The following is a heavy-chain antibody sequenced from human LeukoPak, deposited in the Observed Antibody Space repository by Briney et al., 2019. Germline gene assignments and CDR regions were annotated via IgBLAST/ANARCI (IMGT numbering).Heavy chain of an antibody. CDR2: ISGSGDNT. CDR1: GFTFSSYA. D-gene: IGHD4-17*01. CDR3: AKILDTVTSHYYGMDV. J-gene: IGHJ6*02. V-gene: IGHV3-23*01. Sequence: GGSLRLSCAASGFTFSSYAMSWVRQAPGKGLEWVSAISGSGDNTYYADSVKGRFTISRDNSKNTLYLQMNSLRAEDTAVYYCAKILDTVTSHYYGMDVWGQGTTVTVSS.